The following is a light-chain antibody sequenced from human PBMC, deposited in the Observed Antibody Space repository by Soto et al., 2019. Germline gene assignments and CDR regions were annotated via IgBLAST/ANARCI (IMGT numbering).Light chain of an antibody. CDR1: NIGSKG. CDR3: QVWDSGSAHVV. CDR2: SDT. V-gene: IGLV3-21*04. Sequence: SYELTQPPSVSVAPGKTASISCGGNNIGSKGVHWYQQQPGQAPVLVIYSDTDLPPVIPERFAGSNSANLATLTISRVEAGDEAGYYCQVWDSGSAHVVLGGGTKLPVL. J-gene: IGLJ2*01.